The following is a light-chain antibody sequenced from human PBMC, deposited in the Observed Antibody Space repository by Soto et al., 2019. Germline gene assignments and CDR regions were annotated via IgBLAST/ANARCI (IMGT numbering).Light chain of an antibody. V-gene: IGLV2-11*01. CDR3: CSYAGSYTFVV. CDR2: EVS. J-gene: IGLJ2*01. Sequence: QSALTQPRSVSGSPGQSVTISCTGTSSEAGDYKYVSWYQQFTGKAPKLMIYEVSKRPSGVPDRFSGSKSGNTASLTISGLQADDEAEYYCCSYAGSYTFVVFGGGTKLTVL. CDR1: SSEAGDYKY.